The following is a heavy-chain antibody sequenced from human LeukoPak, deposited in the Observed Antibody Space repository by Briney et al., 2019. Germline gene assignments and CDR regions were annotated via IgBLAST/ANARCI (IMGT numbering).Heavy chain of an antibody. CDR3: ARGPTRFDP. Sequence: PSEPLPLPRTVSGGSLCIGLYYCSWTPRPPREGLEWIGYIYYSGSTYYSPSLKSRVTISVDTSKNQFSLKLSSVTAADTAVYYCARGPTRFDPWGQGTLVTVSS. CDR2: IYYSGST. V-gene: IGHV4-30-4*01. J-gene: IGHJ5*02. CDR1: GGSLCIGLYY.